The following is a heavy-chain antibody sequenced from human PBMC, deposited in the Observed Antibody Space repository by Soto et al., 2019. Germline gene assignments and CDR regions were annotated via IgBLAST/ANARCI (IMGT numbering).Heavy chain of an antibody. D-gene: IGHD3-3*01. J-gene: IGHJ6*03. Sequence: EVQLVESGGGLVQPGGSLRLSCAASGFTFSSYWMHWVRQAPGKGLVWVSRINSDGSSTSYADSVKGRFTISRDNAKNTLYLQMNSLRAEDTAVYYCARDAPYYDFWSGTMDVCGKGTTVTVSS. CDR1: GFTFSSYW. V-gene: IGHV3-74*01. CDR3: ARDAPYYDFWSGTMDV. CDR2: INSDGSST.